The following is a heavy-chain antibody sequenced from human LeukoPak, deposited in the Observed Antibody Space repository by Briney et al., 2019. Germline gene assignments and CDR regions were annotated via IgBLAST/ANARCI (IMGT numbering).Heavy chain of an antibody. J-gene: IGHJ4*02. D-gene: IGHD4-17*01. V-gene: IGHV3-33*01. Sequence: GRSLRLSCAASGFTFSSCGMHWVRQAPGKGLEWVAVIWYDGSNKYYADSVKGRFTISRDNSKNTLYLQMNSLRAEDTAVYYCARERYGDPDYWGQGTLVTVSS. CDR3: ARERYGDPDY. CDR2: IWYDGSNK. CDR1: GFTFSSCG.